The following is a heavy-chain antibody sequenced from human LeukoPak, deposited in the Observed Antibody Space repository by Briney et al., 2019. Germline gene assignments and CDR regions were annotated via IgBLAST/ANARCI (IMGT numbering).Heavy chain of an antibody. J-gene: IGHJ1*01. V-gene: IGHV3-15*01. D-gene: IGHD6-25*01. CDR1: GFTFSNAW. Sequence: GGSLRLSCAASGFTFSNAWMTWVRQAPGKGLEWVGRIKSKTDGGTTVYAAPVKGRFTISGDDSKNTLYLQMNSLKTEDTAVYCCTTSRGSGPGYLQHWGQGTLVTVSS. CDR2: IKSKTDGGTT. CDR3: TTSRGSGPGYLQH.